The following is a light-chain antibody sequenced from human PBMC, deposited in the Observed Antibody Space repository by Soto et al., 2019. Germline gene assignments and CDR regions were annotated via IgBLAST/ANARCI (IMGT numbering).Light chain of an antibody. J-gene: IGKJ2*01. CDR3: QQYGGSPPKYT. CDR1: QSVSSTS. Sequence: EIVLTQSPGTLSLSPGERVALSCRASQSVSSTSIAWYQQKPGQAPRLLIYDSSSRATDIPDRFSGSGSGTDFNLTISRLEPEDFAVYYCQQYGGSPPKYTFGQGTKLEI. V-gene: IGKV3-20*01. CDR2: DSS.